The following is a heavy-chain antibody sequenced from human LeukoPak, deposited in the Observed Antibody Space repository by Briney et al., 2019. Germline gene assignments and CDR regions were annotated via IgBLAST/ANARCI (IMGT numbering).Heavy chain of an antibody. D-gene: IGHD3-22*01. CDR1: GLPFSSHA. Sequence: GGSLRLSCAASGLPFSSHAFSWIRQAPGKGLEWVSAINGYTTYYADTVKGRFTISRDNSENTVYLQMDSLRADDTALYYCAKEVPQTSGSPGGSCGFDPWGQGTLVIVSS. CDR2: INGYTT. V-gene: IGHV3-23*01. J-gene: IGHJ5*02. CDR3: AKEVPQTSGSPGGSCGFDP.